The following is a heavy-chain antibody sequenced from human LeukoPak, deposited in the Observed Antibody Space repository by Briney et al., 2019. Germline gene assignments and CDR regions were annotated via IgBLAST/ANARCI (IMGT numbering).Heavy chain of an antibody. CDR3: ARALFGDPWFTL. CDR1: GFIFSKYW. D-gene: IGHD3-10*01. V-gene: IGHV3-7*01. J-gene: IGHJ4*02. CDR2: IKQDGSDK. Sequence: PGGSLRLSCEASGFIFSKYWMAWVRQAPGKGLEWVANIKQDGSDKYYEDSVKGRFNISRDNAKNSVFLQMNSLRAEDTAVYYCARALFGDPWFTLWGQGTLVTVSS.